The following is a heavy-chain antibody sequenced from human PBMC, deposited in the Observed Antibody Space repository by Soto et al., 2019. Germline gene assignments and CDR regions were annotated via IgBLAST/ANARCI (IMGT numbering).Heavy chain of an antibody. CDR3: ARHFILARISNNWFDP. CDR1: GGSISSYY. J-gene: IGHJ5*02. Sequence: PSETLSLTCTVSGGSISSYYWSWIRQPPGKGLEWIGYIYYSGSTNYNPSLKSRVTISVDTSKNQFSLKLSSVTAADTAVYYCARHFILARISNNWFDPWGQGTLVTVSS. V-gene: IGHV4-59*08. D-gene: IGHD3-16*01. CDR2: IYYSGST.